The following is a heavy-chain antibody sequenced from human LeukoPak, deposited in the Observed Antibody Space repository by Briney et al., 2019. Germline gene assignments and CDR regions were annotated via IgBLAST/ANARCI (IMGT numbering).Heavy chain of an antibody. CDR1: GFTFSSYA. J-gene: IGHJ6*02. CDR3: ARAGSSSWYYYYYGMDV. Sequence: PGRSLRLSCAASGFTFSSYAMHWVRQAPGKGLEWVAVISYDGSNKYYADSVKGRFTIPRDNSKNTLYLQMNSLRAEDTAVYYCARAGSSSWYYYYYGMDVWGQGTTVTVSS. CDR2: ISYDGSNK. D-gene: IGHD6-13*01. V-gene: IGHV3-30-3*01.